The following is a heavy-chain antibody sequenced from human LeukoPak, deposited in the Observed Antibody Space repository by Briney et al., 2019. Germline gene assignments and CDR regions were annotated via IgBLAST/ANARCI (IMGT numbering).Heavy chain of an antibody. Sequence: SVKLSCKACGFTFASSAMQWVRQVRGQRLEWIGWIVVGSGNTNYAQKFQERVTITRDMSTSTAYMELSSLRSEDTAVYYCAAVFSSRDFDYWGQGTLVTVSS. D-gene: IGHD3-9*01. CDR3: AAVFSSRDFDY. V-gene: IGHV1-58*02. J-gene: IGHJ4*02. CDR1: GFTFASSA. CDR2: IVVGSGNT.